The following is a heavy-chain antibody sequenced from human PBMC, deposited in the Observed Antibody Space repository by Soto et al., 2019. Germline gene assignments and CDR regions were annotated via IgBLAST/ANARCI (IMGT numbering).Heavy chain of an antibody. CDR3: ARDLRIYGDYAPCY. CDR2: VSNKNGVT. J-gene: IGHJ4*02. V-gene: IGHV1-18*04. D-gene: IGHD4-17*01. CDR1: GYTFSNYD. Sequence: ASVKVSCKTSGYTFSNYDFSWVRQAPGQGLEGMGWVSNKNGVTNYAQKFQGRVTMTRDTSTSTVYMELSSLRSEDTAVYYCARDLRIYGDYAPCYWGQGTMVTVSS.